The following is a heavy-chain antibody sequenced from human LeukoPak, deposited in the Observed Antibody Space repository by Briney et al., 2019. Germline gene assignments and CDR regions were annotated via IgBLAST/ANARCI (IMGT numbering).Heavy chain of an antibody. CDR3: ARDSGYGLNDY. CDR1: GGSISSYY. J-gene: IGHJ4*02. V-gene: IGHV4-59*12. CDR2: IYYSGST. Sequence: SETLSLTCTVSGGSISSYYWGWIRQPPGKGLEWIGYIYYSGSTNYTPSLKSRVTISIDTSKNQFSLRLTSVTAADTAVYYCARDSGYGLNDYWGQGTLVTVSS. D-gene: IGHD5-12*01.